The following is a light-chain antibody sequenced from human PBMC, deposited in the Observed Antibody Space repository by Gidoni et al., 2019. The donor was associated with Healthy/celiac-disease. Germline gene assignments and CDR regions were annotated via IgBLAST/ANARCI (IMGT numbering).Light chain of an antibody. CDR2: QDS. V-gene: IGLV3-1*01. CDR1: KLGDKY. CDR3: QAWDSSTAV. J-gene: IGLJ2*01. Sequence: SYELTQPPSVSGSPGQTASITCSGDKLGDKYACWYQQKTGQSPVLAIYQDSKRPSGIPERFSGSNSGNTATLTISGTQAMDEADYYCQAWDSSTAVFGGGTKLTVL.